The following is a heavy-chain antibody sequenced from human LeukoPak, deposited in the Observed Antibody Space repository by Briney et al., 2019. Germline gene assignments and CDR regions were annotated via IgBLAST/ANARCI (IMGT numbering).Heavy chain of an antibody. J-gene: IGHJ3*02. CDR1: GGTLSSYD. CDR3: AEGRPPNYDILTGYYTAHAFDI. D-gene: IGHD3-9*01. Sequence: SVKVSCKASGGTLSSYDIGSVRQAAGQGLDWMGGIIAIFGTANYAQKFQGRVTITADESTSTAYMELSSLRSEDTAVYYCAEGRPPNYDILTGYYTAHAFDIWGQGTMVTVSS. V-gene: IGHV1-69*13. CDR2: IIAIFGTA.